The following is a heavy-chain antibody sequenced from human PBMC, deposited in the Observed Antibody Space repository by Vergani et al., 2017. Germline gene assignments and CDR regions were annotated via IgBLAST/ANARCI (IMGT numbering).Heavy chain of an antibody. CDR2: THYSGST. CDR3: ARSRDGYNPYFDY. J-gene: IGHJ4*02. CDR1: GGSISSGDYY. D-gene: IGHD5-24*01. Sequence: QVQLQESGPGLLKPSQTLSLTCTVPGGSISSGDYYWSCIRQPPGEGLEWIWYTHYSGSTYHHPSLKSRVTISVDTSKSQFSLKLSSVTAADTAVYYCARSRDGYNPYFDYWGQGTLVTVSS. V-gene: IGHV4-30-4*08.